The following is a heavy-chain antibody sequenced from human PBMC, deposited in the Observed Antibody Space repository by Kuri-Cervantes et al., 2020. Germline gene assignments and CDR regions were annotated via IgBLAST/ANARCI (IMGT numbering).Heavy chain of an antibody. Sequence: GESLKISCAASGFTFSNAWMSWVRQAPGKGLEWVSAISGSGGSTYYADSVKGRFTISRDNSKNTLYLQMNSLRAEDTAVYYCAKDPSSPYGDYDYFDYWGQGTLVTVSS. CDR1: GFTFSNAW. D-gene: IGHD4-17*01. CDR2: ISGSGGST. CDR3: AKDPSSPYGDYDYFDY. V-gene: IGHV3-23*01. J-gene: IGHJ4*02.